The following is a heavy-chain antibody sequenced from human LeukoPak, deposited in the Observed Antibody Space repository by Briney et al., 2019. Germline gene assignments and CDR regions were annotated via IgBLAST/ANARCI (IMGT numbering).Heavy chain of an antibody. CDR3: ARKMVLLWFGDFDY. Sequence: PGGSLRLSCAASGFTFSSYWMSWVRQAPGKGLEWVANIKQDGSEKYYVDSVKGRFTISRDNAKNSLYLQMNSLRAEDTAVYYCARKMVLLWFGDFDYWGQGTLVTVSS. CDR1: GFTFSSYW. CDR2: IKQDGSEK. J-gene: IGHJ4*02. D-gene: IGHD3-10*01. V-gene: IGHV3-7*01.